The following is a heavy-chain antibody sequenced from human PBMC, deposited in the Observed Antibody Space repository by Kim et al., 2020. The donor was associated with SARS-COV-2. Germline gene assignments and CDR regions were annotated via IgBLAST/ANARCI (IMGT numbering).Heavy chain of an antibody. Sequence: GGSLRLSCAASGFIFSNYGIHWVRQAPGKGLEWVAVITFDGSNKYYADAVKGRFTISRDNSKNTLFQQMNSLRAEDTALYYCAKDSYVSGTYYIHTYYYSMDVWGQGTTVPVSS. D-gene: IGHD3-10*01. CDR2: ITFDGSNK. CDR3: AKDSYVSGTYYIHTYYYSMDV. CDR1: GFIFSNYG. J-gene: IGHJ6*02. V-gene: IGHV3-30*18.